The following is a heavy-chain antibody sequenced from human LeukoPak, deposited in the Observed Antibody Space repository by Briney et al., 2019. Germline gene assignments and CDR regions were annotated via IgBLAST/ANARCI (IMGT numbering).Heavy chain of an antibody. Sequence: PGGSLRLSCAASGFTFRSYGMNWVRQAPGKGLDWVANIWNDGSKTYYADSVKGRFTISRDDSDNTLYLQMNSLRAEDTAVYYCALQPYGGNWGFDYWGQGTLVTVSS. CDR3: ALQPYGGNWGFDY. V-gene: IGHV3-33*03. J-gene: IGHJ4*02. CDR2: IWNDGSKT. D-gene: IGHD4-23*01. CDR1: GFTFRSYG.